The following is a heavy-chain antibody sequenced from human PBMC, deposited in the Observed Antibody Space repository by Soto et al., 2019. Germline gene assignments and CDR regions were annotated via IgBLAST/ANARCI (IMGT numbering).Heavy chain of an antibody. Sequence: QVQLMQSGAEVKKPGASVKVSCKPSGYTFSSYGIAWVRQAPGQGLEWMGWINIYKGNTNYAQKFQDRVTMTTDTSTRTVYMELRSLGYDDTAVYYCARERGGYAYGDYWGQGTLVTVSS. CDR3: ARERGGYAYGDY. D-gene: IGHD3-16*01. CDR1: GYTFSSYG. J-gene: IGHJ4*02. CDR2: INIYKGNT. V-gene: IGHV1-18*01.